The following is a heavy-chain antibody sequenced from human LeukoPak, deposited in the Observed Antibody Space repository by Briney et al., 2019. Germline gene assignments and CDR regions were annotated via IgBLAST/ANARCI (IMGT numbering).Heavy chain of an antibody. CDR1: GGTCSTYA. CDR2: IIPILDVA. Sequence: SAKVSCKASGGTCSTYAISWVRQAPGQGLEWMGRIIPILDVANYAQKFQGRVTITADKSTGTAYMELSSLRSEDTAVCYCATYCSGGSCYSNYWGQGTLVTVSS. CDR3: ATYCSGGSCYSNY. V-gene: IGHV1-69*04. D-gene: IGHD2-15*01. J-gene: IGHJ4*02.